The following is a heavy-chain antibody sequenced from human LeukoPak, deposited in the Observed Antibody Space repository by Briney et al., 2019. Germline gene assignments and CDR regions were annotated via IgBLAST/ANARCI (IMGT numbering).Heavy chain of an antibody. CDR3: AREMGAATTYFDY. CDR2: LYSGGKT. Sequence: GGSLRLSCVASGFTFSSYAMSWVRQAPGKGLEWVSVLYSGGKTYYADSAKGRFTISRDSSTNTLYLQMESLRAEDTAVYYCAREMGAATTYFDYWGQGTLVIVSS. CDR1: GFTFSSYA. J-gene: IGHJ4*02. V-gene: IGHV3-53*01. D-gene: IGHD1-1*01.